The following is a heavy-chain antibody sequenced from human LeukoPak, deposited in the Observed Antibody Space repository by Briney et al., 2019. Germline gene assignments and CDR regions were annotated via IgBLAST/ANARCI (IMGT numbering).Heavy chain of an antibody. V-gene: IGHV1-8*02. Sequence: ASVKVSCKASGYSFVTSDINWVRQAAGQGLEWMGWMNPLSGNTGYAQKFQGRVTMTRNTSTGTAYMELSSLRSEDTAVYYCARVGARYSYANIFDYWGQGTLVTVSS. CDR2: MNPLSGNT. CDR1: GYSFVTSD. D-gene: IGHD5-18*01. CDR3: ARVGARYSYANIFDY. J-gene: IGHJ4*02.